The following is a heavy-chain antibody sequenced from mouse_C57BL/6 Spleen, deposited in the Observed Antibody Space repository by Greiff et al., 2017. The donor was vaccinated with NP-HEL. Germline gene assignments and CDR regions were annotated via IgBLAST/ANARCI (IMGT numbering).Heavy chain of an antibody. J-gene: IGHJ3*01. CDR1: GYSITSGYD. Sequence: EVQVVESGPGMVKPSQSLSITCTVTGYSITSGYDWHWIRHFPGNKLEWMGYISYSGSTNYNPSLKSRISITHDTSKNHFFLKLNSVTTEDTATYYCARDDDDGYYGPFAYWGQGTLVTVSA. V-gene: IGHV3-1*01. CDR3: ARDDDDGYYGPFAY. CDR2: ISYSGST. D-gene: IGHD2-3*01.